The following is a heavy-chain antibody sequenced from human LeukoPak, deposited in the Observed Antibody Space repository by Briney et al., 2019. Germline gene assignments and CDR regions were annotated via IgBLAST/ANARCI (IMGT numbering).Heavy chain of an antibody. CDR2: ISCSGRT. D-gene: IGHD6-6*01. V-gene: IGHV4-39*01. CDR1: GGSISSSSYS. J-gene: IGHJ4*02. CDR3: ARHGGGAARGLDY. Sequence: PSETLSLTCTVSGGSISSSSYSWGWIRQPPGKGLEWIGSISCSGRTYSNPSLKSRVTISVDTSKNQFSLKLSSVTAADTAVYYCARHGGGAARGLDYWGQGTLVTVSS.